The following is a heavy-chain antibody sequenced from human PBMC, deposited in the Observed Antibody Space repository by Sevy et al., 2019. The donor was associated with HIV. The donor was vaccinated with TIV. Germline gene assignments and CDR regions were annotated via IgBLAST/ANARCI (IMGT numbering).Heavy chain of an antibody. Sequence: SGPTLVKPTQTLTLTCTLSGFSLTTAGVGVGWVRQPPGKALEWLALIYWDDDKRYSPSLRGRLTVTKDTSKNQVVLKMTNMDPADTATYYCAHGRDAAVVMVYGDFDHWGQGTLVTVSS. CDR2: IYWDDDK. J-gene: IGHJ4*02. CDR3: AHGRDAAVVMVYGDFDH. V-gene: IGHV2-5*02. CDR1: GFSLTTAGVG. D-gene: IGHD2-8*01.